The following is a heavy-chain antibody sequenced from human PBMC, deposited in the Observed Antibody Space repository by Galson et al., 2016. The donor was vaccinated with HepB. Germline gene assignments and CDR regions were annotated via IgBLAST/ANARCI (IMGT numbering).Heavy chain of an antibody. CDR3: GTVFEY. Sequence: SLRLSCAVSGISLNNYWMHWVRPVPGKGLVWVARTDHEVRGTSYADSVRGRFTMSRDSAKSTVYLQMDSLRAEDTAVYYCGTVFEYWGQGSRVTVSS. V-gene: IGHV3-74*01. CDR1: GISLNNYW. CDR2: TDHEVRGT. J-gene: IGHJ4*02.